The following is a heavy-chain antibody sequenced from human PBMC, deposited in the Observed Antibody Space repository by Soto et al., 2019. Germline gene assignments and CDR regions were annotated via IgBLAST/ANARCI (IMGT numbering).Heavy chain of an antibody. CDR3: AKAHYLTYDFWSGYSANYYFDY. CDR2: ISGSGGST. D-gene: IGHD3-3*01. CDR1: GFTFSSYA. J-gene: IGHJ4*02. Sequence: PGGSLRLSCAASGFTFSSYAMNWVRQAPGKGLEWVSAISGSGGSTYHADSVKGRFTISRDNSKNTLYLQMNSLRAEDTAVYYCAKAHYLTYDFWSGYSANYYFDYWGQGTLVTVSS. V-gene: IGHV3-23*01.